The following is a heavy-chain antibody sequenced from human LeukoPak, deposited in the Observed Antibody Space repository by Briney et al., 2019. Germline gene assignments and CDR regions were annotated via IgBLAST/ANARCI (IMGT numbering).Heavy chain of an antibody. D-gene: IGHD6-13*01. J-gene: IGHJ5*02. CDR2: IILIFGTA. CDR1: GGTFSSYA. Sequence: ASVKVSCKASGGTFSSYAISWVRQAPGQGLEWMGGIILIFGTANYAQKFQGRVTITADESTSTAYMELSSLRSEDTAVYYCARDNAAAAGTVWFDPWGQGTLVTVSS. V-gene: IGHV1-69*13. CDR3: ARDNAAAAGTVWFDP.